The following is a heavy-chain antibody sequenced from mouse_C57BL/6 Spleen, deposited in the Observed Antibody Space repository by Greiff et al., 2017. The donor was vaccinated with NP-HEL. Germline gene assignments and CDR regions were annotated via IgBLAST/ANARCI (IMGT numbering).Heavy chain of an antibody. J-gene: IGHJ2*01. CDR3: LITTVVATGYFDY. CDR1: GFNIKNTY. V-gene: IGHV14-3*01. Sequence: EVKLMESVAELVRPGASVKLSCTASGFNIKNTYMHWVKQRPEQGLEWIGRIDPANGNTKYAPKFQGKATITADTSSNTAYLQLSSLTSEDTAIYYPLITTVVATGYFDYWGQGTTLTVSS. D-gene: IGHD1-1*01. CDR2: IDPANGNT.